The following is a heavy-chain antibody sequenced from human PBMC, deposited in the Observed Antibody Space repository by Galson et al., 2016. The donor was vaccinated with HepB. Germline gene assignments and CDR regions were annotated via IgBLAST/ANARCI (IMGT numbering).Heavy chain of an antibody. CDR1: GFTFSTYA. J-gene: IGHJ4*02. CDR2: ITGGGGST. CDR3: AKGYGVFDY. Sequence: SLRLSCAASGFTFSTYAMSWVRQAPGKGLEWVSAITGGGGSTYYADSVKGRFPISRDNSKNTVYLQMNSLRAEDPAVYYCAKGYGVFDYWGQGTLVTVSS. V-gene: IGHV3-23*01. D-gene: IGHD4-17*01.